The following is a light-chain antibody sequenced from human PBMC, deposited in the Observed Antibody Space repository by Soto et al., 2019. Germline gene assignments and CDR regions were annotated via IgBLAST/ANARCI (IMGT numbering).Light chain of an antibody. CDR2: TAS. Sequence: DIQMTQSPSSLSSSVGDRVTITCRASQSIGSYLSWYQQKPGKAPKLLIYTASSLQSGVPSRFSGSASGTDFTLTISSLQPEDFATYYCQQCYSTPCTFGQGTKLEIK. CDR1: QSIGSY. V-gene: IGKV1-39*01. J-gene: IGKJ2*02. CDR3: QQCYSTPCT.